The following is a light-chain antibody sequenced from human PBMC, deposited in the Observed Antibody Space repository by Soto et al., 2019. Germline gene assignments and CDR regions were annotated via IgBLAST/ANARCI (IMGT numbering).Light chain of an antibody. CDR3: QQYHGFW. Sequence: DIQMTQSPSTLSASVGDRVTITCRASQSVSTWLAWYQQRPGKAPKLLIYDASNLESGVPSRFSGGGSGTEFSLIINGLQPEDFATYYCQQYHGFWFGQGTKVDI. CDR1: QSVSTW. J-gene: IGKJ1*01. CDR2: DAS. V-gene: IGKV1-5*01.